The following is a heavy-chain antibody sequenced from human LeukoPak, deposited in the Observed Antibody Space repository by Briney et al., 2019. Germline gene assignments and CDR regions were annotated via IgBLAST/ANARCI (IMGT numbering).Heavy chain of an antibody. V-gene: IGHV4-38-2*02. J-gene: IGHJ4*02. Sequence: SETLSLTCTVSGYSISSGYYWGWIRQPPGKGLEWIGSIYHSGSTYYNPSLKGRVTISVDTSKNQFSLKLSSVTAADTAVYYCARGFLPAAPFDYWGQGTLVTVSS. D-gene: IGHD2-2*01. CDR3: ARGFLPAAPFDY. CDR2: IYHSGST. CDR1: GYSISSGYY.